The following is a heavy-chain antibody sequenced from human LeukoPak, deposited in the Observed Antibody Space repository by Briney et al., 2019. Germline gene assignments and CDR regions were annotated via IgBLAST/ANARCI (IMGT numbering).Heavy chain of an antibody. CDR2: INGGGNTT. V-gene: IGHV3-23*01. CDR1: GFAFSSFA. D-gene: IGHD6-19*01. Sequence: TGGSLRLSCAASGFAFSSFAMGWVRQSPGKGLEWLSTINGGGNTTFYADSVKGRFTISRDNSKNTLYLHMDGLSPDDTAIYYCTKELHVAVAVADYYYFYMDVWGRGTAVSVSS. CDR3: TKELHVAVAVADYYYFYMDV. J-gene: IGHJ6*03.